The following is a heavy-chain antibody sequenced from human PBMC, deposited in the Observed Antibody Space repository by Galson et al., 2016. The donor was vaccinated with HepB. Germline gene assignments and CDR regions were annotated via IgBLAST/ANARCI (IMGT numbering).Heavy chain of an antibody. CDR2: LSYSGST. D-gene: IGHD1-26*01. Sequence: ETLSLTCTVSGGYISTSTYYWGWIRQPPGKGLEWIGSLSYSGSTYYNPSLKSRVTISGDTSNNQFSLELSSVTVADTAIKYCARGPQDTPTNWFDPWGQGTLVTVSS. CDR1: GGYISTSTYY. CDR3: ARGPQDTPTNWFDP. V-gene: IGHV4-39*07. J-gene: IGHJ5*02.